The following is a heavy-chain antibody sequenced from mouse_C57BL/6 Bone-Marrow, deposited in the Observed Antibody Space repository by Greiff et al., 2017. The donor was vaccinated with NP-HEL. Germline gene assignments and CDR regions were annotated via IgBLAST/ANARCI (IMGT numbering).Heavy chain of an antibody. Sequence: VQLQQSGAELVRPGSSVKLSCKASGYTFTSYWMHWVKQRPIQGLEWIGNIDPSDSETHYNQKFKDKATLTVDKSSSTAYMQLSSLTSEDSAVYYCAREAIYWDYFDYWGQGTTLTVSS. CDR3: AREAIYWDYFDY. CDR2: IDPSDSET. J-gene: IGHJ2*01. CDR1: GYTFTSYW. V-gene: IGHV1-52*01. D-gene: IGHD1-1*01.